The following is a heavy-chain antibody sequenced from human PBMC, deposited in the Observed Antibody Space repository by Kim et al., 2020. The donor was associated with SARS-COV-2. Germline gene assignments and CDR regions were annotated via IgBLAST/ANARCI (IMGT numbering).Heavy chain of an antibody. D-gene: IGHD4-17*01. V-gene: IGHV1-46*01. J-gene: IGHJ4*02. CDR3: AGPDYGGNSGTFAFDY. Sequence: KFQGRVTMTRDTSTSTVYMELSSLRSEDTAVYYCAGPDYGGNSGTFAFDYWGQGTLVTVSS.